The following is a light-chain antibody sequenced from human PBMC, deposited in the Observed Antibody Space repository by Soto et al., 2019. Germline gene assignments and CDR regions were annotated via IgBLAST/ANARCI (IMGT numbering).Light chain of an antibody. V-gene: IGLV2-23*02. J-gene: IGLJ1*01. CDR3: CSYAGTSPLYV. Sequence: QSVLAQPASVSWSRGHSITISCTGTISYVGSYNLVSWYQQHPDKAPKLIIFEVNRRPSEVSDRFSGSKSGNTASLTISGLKAEDEADYYCCSYAGTSPLYVFGTGTKVTVL. CDR2: EVN. CDR1: ISYVGSYNL.